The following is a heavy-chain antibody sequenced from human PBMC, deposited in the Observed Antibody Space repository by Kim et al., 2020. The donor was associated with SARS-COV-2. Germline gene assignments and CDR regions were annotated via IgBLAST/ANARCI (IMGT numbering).Heavy chain of an antibody. CDR2: ISWNSGSI. CDR3: AKDLRLGQTYYYDSSPFDY. D-gene: IGHD3-22*01. J-gene: IGHJ4*02. Sequence: GGSLRLSCAASGFTFDDYAMHWVRQAPGKGLEWVSGISWNSGSIGYADSVKGRFTISRDNAKNSLYLQMNSLRAEDTALYYCAKDLRLGQTYYYDSSPFDYWGQGTLVTVSS. CDR1: GFTFDDYA. V-gene: IGHV3-9*01.